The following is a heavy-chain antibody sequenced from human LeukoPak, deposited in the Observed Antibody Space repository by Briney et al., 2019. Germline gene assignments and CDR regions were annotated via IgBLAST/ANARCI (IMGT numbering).Heavy chain of an antibody. Sequence: ASVKVSCKASGYTFTSYYMHWVRQAPGQGLEWMGISNPSGGSTSYAQKFQGRVTMTRDTSTSTVYMELSSLRSEDTAVYYCAGSIPLARDYYYYGMDVWGQGTTVTVSS. CDR2: SNPSGGST. CDR3: AGSIPLARDYYYYGMDV. V-gene: IGHV1-46*01. J-gene: IGHJ6*02. CDR1: GYTFTSYY. D-gene: IGHD2-21*01.